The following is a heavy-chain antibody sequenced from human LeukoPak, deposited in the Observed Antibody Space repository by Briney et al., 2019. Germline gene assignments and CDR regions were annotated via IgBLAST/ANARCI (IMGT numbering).Heavy chain of an antibody. CDR3: ARDQTPYYYDI. D-gene: IGHD3-10*01. CDR2: IYHSGST. Sequence: PSETLSLTCTVSGYSISSGYYWGWIRQPPGKGLEWIGSIYHSGSTYYNPSLKSRVTISVDTSKNQFSLKLSSVAAADTAVYYCARDQTPYYYDIWGQGTMVTVSS. V-gene: IGHV4-38-2*02. J-gene: IGHJ3*02. CDR1: GYSISSGYY.